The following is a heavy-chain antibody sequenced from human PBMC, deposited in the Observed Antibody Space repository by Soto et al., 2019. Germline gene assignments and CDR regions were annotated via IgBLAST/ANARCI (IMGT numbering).Heavy chain of an antibody. CDR1: GYTFTSYY. CDR2: INPSGGST. Sequence: ASVEVSCKASGYTFTSYYMHWVRQAPGQGLEWMGIINPSGGSTSYAQKFQGRVTMTRDTSTSTVYMELSSLRSEDTAVYYCPRPHSSWDYYYYMDVWGKGTTVTVSS. J-gene: IGHJ6*03. CDR3: PRPHSSWDYYYYMDV. V-gene: IGHV1-46*01. D-gene: IGHD6-13*01.